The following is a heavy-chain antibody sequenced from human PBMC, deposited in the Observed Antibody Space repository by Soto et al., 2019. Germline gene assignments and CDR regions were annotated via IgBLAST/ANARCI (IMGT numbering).Heavy chain of an antibody. J-gene: IGHJ4*02. V-gene: IGHV4-39*01. CDR3: ARLEGLATISYYFDF. CDR1: GGSIRTTRFS. D-gene: IGHD5-12*01. CDR2: IYNTGRT. Sequence: SETLSLTCTVSGGSIRTTRFSWGFIRQPPGKGLEWIGSIYNTGRTYYNPSLKSRVTISLDKSKSQFSLKLNSVTAADSAVYFCARLEGLATISYYFDFWGPGALVTVSS.